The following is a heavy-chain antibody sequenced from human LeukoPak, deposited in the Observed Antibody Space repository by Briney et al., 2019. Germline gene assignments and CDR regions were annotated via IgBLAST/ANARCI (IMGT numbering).Heavy chain of an antibody. CDR2: FGTKDGET. D-gene: IGHD3-3*01. CDR3: AREAITIFGVVRTQTTYGPHRFDP. CDR1: GYTLTELS. J-gene: IGHJ5*02. V-gene: IGHV1-24*01. Sequence: ASVKVSCKVSGYTLTELSMQWVRQAPGKGLEWMGGFGTKDGETIHAEKFQGRVTMTEDTSTDTAHMELSSLRSEDTAVYYCAREAITIFGVVRTQTTYGPHRFDPWGQGTLVTVSS.